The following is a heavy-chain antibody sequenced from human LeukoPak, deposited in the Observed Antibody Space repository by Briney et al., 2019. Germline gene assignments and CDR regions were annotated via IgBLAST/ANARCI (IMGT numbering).Heavy chain of an antibody. Sequence: PGGSLRLSCAASGVTFSSYWMNWVRQAPGKGLEWVSAISDSGGSTYYADSVKGRFTISRDNSKNTLYLQMNSLRAEDTAVYYCAKGAGGQVDYYYYGMDVWGQGTTVTVSS. V-gene: IGHV3-23*01. CDR1: GVTFSSYW. CDR2: ISDSGGST. D-gene: IGHD2-15*01. J-gene: IGHJ6*02. CDR3: AKGAGGQVDYYYYGMDV.